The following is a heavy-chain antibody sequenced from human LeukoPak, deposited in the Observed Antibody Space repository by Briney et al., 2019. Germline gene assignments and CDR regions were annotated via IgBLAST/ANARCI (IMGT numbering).Heavy chain of an antibody. D-gene: IGHD4-17*01. CDR3: APIFGDYSDFDY. CDR2: ITHSGTT. Sequence: SETLSLTCAVYGGSSSNYYWSWIRQPPGKGLEWIGEITHSGTTNYNPALKSRVTISRDTSKNQFSLRLSSVTAADTAVYYCAPIFGDYSDFDYWGQGTPVTVSS. V-gene: IGHV4-34*01. CDR1: GGSSSNYY. J-gene: IGHJ4*01.